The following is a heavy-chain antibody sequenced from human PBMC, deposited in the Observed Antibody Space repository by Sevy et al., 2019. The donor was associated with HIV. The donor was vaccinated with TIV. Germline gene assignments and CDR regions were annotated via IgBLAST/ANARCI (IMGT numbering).Heavy chain of an antibody. Sequence: GGSLRLSCAASGFTFSSYAMHWVRQAPGKGLEWVAVISYDGSNKYYADSVKGRFTISRDNSKNTLYLQMNSLRAEDTAVYYCARGIVVVIIDYWGQGTLVTVYS. V-gene: IGHV3-30*04. CDR2: ISYDGSNK. J-gene: IGHJ4*02. CDR1: GFTFSSYA. D-gene: IGHD3-22*01. CDR3: ARGIVVVIIDY.